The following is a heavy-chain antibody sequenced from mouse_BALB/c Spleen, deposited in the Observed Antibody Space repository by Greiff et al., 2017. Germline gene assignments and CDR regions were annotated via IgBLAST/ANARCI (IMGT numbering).Heavy chain of an antibody. J-gene: IGHJ1*01. D-gene: IGHD2-3*01. CDR1: GYTFTDYN. V-gene: IGHV1S29*02. CDR3: ARSEIYDGFYWYFDV. CDR2: IYPYNGGT. Sequence: VQLQQSGPELVKPGASVKISCKASGYTFTDYNMHWVKQSHGKSLEWIGYIYPYNGGTGYNQKFKSKATLTVDNSSSTAYMELRSLTSEDSAVYYCARSEIYDGFYWYFDVWGAGTTVTVSS.